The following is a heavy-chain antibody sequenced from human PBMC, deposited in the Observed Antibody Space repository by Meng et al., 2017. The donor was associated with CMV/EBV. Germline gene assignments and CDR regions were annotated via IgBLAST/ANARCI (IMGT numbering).Heavy chain of an antibody. D-gene: IGHD6-6*01. CDR1: GGSISSGDYY. V-gene: IGHV4-30-4*08. Sequence: LRLSCTVSGGSISSGDYYWSWIRQPPGKGLEWIGYIYYSGSTYYNPSLKSRVTISVDTSKNQFSLKLSSVTAADTAVYYCASLIAARERNDYWGQGTLVTVSS. J-gene: IGHJ4*02. CDR2: IYYSGST. CDR3: ASLIAARERNDY.